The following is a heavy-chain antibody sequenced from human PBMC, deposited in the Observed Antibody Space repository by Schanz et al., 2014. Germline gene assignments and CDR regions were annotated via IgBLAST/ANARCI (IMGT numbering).Heavy chain of an antibody. CDR3: ARGGPAYYFDD. CDR2: INWSDGGST. CDR1: GFTFENYA. J-gene: IGHJ4*02. Sequence: EVQLVESGGGVVRPGGSLRLSCAASGFTFENYALTWVRQVPGKGLEWVSRINWSDGGSTGYADSVRGRFTISRDNSKNTLYLQMNSLSAEDTAVYYCARGGPAYYFDDWGQGTLVTVSS. V-gene: IGHV3-20*04.